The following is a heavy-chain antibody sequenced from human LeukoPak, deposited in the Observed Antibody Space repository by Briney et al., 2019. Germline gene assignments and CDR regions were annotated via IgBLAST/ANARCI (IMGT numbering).Heavy chain of an antibody. V-gene: IGHV1-8*01. D-gene: IGHD3-22*01. J-gene: IGHJ4*02. CDR1: GYTLTSYD. CDR3: ARGGLYYYDSSGPTLLDY. Sequence: ASVKVSCKASGYTLTSYDINWLRQATGQGLEWMGWMNPNSGNTGYAQKFQGRVTMTRNTSISTAYMELSSLRSEDTAVYYCARGGLYYYDSSGPTLLDYWGQGTLVTVSS. CDR2: MNPNSGNT.